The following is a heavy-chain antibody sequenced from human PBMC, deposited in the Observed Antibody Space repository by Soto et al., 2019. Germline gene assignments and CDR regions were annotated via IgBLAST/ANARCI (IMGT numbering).Heavy chain of an antibody. V-gene: IGHV4-61*01. J-gene: IGHJ5*01. CDR2: IYYNGTT. D-gene: IGHD4-17*01. CDR3: ARGYGPTDS. Sequence: QVQLQESGPGLVKPSETLSLACTVSVGSVRIGSYYWSWIRQPPGKGLEWVGYIYYNGTTHYNPSLKTRATISVATAKNQFSLQLTSATAADTAVYYCARGYGPTDSWGHGTLVTVSS. CDR1: VGSVRIGSYY.